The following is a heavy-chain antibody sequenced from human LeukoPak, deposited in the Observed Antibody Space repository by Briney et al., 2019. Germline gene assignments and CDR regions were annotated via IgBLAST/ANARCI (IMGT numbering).Heavy chain of an antibody. CDR1: GFTSLIYA. J-gene: IGHJ4*02. CDR2: ISGSGGST. CDR3: AKGIRSSGIYYLDC. V-gene: IGHV3-23*01. D-gene: IGHD3-3*02. Sequence: PGGSLRLSCAASGFTSLIYAMNWVRQAPGKGLEWVSAISGSGGSTYYADSVKGRFTISRDNSKNTVYVQMNSLRAEDTAVYYCAKGIRSSGIYYLDCWGRGTLVSVSS.